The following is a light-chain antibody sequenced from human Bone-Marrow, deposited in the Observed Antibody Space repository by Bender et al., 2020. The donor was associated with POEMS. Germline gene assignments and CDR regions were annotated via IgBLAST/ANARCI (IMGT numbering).Light chain of an antibody. CDR1: SSDVGGYNY. CDR3: CSYAGRYTYV. Sequence: QSALTQPRSVSGSPGQSVTISCTGSSSDVGGYNYVSWYQQHPVKAPQLIIYDFNKRPSGVPDRFSGSKSGNTASLTISGLQAEDEAEYYCCSYAGRYTYVFGTGTKVTVL. J-gene: IGLJ1*01. CDR2: DFN. V-gene: IGLV2-11*01.